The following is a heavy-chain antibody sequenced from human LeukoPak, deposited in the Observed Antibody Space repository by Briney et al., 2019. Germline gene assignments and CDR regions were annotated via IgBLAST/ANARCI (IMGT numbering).Heavy chain of an antibody. CDR2: MSSNSDIT. J-gene: IGHJ4*02. V-gene: IGHV1-8*01. D-gene: IGHD3-22*01. CDR1: GYTFTSYD. Sequence: ASVKVSCKASGYTFTSYDIHWVRQATGQGLEWMGWMSSNSDITGYVQRFQGRVTMTSDTSMSTAYMELSSLRSEDTAVYYCARPRSAYYDSSGFYIWGQGTLVTVSS. CDR3: ARPRSAYYDSSGFYI.